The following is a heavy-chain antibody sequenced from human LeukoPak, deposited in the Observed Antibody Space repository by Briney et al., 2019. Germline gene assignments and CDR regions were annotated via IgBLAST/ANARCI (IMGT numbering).Heavy chain of an antibody. CDR1: GFTFNSYP. D-gene: IGHD5-12*01. J-gene: IGHJ4*02. V-gene: IGHV3-21*01. CDR2: ISSTSSHT. Sequence: GGSLRLSCAASGFTFNSYPMDWVRQAPGKGLEWVSSISSTSSHTYYAESVEGRFTISRDNAKNSLYLQMKSLRAEDTAVYYCASQDIVAATGAELDYWGQGTLVTVSS. CDR3: ASQDIVAATGAELDY.